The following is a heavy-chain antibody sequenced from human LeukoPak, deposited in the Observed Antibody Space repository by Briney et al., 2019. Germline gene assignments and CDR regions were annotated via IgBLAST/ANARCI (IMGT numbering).Heavy chain of an antibody. V-gene: IGHV7-4-1*02. CDR1: GYTFTGYY. D-gene: IGHD3-10*01. CDR3: ARVDGSGSIDWHWFDP. CDR2: INTNTGNP. J-gene: IGHJ5*02. Sequence: ASVKVSCKASGYTFTGYYMHWVRQAPGQGLEWMGWINTNTGNPTYAQGFTGRFVFSLDTSVSTAYLQISSLKAEDTAVYYCARVDGSGSIDWHWFDPWGQGTLVTVSS.